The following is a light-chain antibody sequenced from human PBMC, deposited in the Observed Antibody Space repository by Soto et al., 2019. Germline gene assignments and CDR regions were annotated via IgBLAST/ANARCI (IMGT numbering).Light chain of an antibody. Sequence: DLQMTQSPSSVSASVGDRVTITCRASQGISGWLAWYQQKPGKAPKLLIYAASTLRSGVPSRFSGSGSGTDFTLTISSLQPEDFATDYCQQASSFLFTFGPGTKVDIK. CDR1: QGISGW. J-gene: IGKJ3*01. V-gene: IGKV1-12*02. CDR2: AAS. CDR3: QQASSFLFT.